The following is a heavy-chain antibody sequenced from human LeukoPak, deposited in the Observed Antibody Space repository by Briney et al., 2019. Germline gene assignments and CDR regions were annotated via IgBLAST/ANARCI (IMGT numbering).Heavy chain of an antibody. D-gene: IGHD3-22*01. CDR3: AISGHYYDSSGYFRTDY. Sequence: ASVKVSCMDSGYTLSGYVICWARQGPGQRLGWMGWMYPNSGMTGYAQMCQGQVTMTRHTSISTAYMQLNSLRSEDTAVYYCAISGHYYDSSGYFRTDYWRQGTLVTVSS. CDR2: MYPNSGMT. J-gene: IGHJ4*02. CDR1: GYTLSGYV. V-gene: IGHV1-8*01.